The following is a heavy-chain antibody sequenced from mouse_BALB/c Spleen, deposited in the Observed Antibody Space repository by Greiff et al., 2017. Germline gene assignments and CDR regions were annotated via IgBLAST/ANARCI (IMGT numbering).Heavy chain of an antibody. Sequence: EVKLVESGPSLVKPSQTLSLTCSVTGDSITSGYWNWIRKFPGNKLEYMGYISYSGSTYYNPSLKSRISITRDTSKNQYYLQLNSVTTEDTATYYCARWGGNYSYAMDYWGQGTSVTVSS. CDR1: GDSITSGY. CDR2: ISYSGST. CDR3: ARWGGNYSYAMDY. J-gene: IGHJ4*01. V-gene: IGHV3-8*02. D-gene: IGHD2-1*01.